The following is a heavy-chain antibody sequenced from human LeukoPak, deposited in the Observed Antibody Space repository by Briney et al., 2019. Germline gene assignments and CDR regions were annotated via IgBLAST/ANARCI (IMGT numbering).Heavy chain of an antibody. CDR2: INNKGTST. Sequence: PGGSLRLSCAASEFMFSSFGMHWVRQAPGKGLEYVSGINNKGTSTYYANSVRGRFTISRDNSKNTLYLQMGSLRPEDMAVYYCARDWNDYGDFLSSLVDVWGKGTTVTVSS. D-gene: IGHD4-17*01. CDR3: ARDWNDYGDFLSSLVDV. J-gene: IGHJ6*04. CDR1: EFMFSSFG. V-gene: IGHV3-64*01.